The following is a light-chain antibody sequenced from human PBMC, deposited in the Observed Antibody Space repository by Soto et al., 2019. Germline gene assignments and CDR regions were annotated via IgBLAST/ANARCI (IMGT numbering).Light chain of an antibody. V-gene: IGKV1-27*01. J-gene: IGKJ3*01. CDR1: QGIRYY. Sequence: DIQMTQSPTSLSASVGDRVTITCRASQGIRYYVAWYQQIPGKAPKLLLYTASTLQSGVPSRFSGSGSGTDFTLTINGLQREDVATYSGQKYSIGRVFGPGPTVEIK. CDR2: TAS. CDR3: QKYSIGRV.